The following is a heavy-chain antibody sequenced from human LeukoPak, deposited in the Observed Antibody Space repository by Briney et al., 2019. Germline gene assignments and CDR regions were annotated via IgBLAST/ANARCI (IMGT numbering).Heavy chain of an antibody. CDR3: ARVTGYGGNSDAFDI. J-gene: IGHJ3*02. V-gene: IGHV1-46*01. CDR2: INPSGGST. D-gene: IGHD4-23*01. CDR1: GYRFTGYY. Sequence: ASVKVSCKTSGYRFTGYYMHWVRQAPGQELEWMGIINPSGGSTSYAQKFQGRVTMTRDMSTSTVYMELSSLRSEDTAVYYCARVTGYGGNSDAFDIWGQGTMVTVSS.